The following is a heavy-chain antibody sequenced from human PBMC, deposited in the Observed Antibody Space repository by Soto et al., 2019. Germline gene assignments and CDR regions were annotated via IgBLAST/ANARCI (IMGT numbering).Heavy chain of an antibody. CDR3: ARGSGHYFYYMDV. CDR2: IWYDGTNK. V-gene: IGHV3-33*01. D-gene: IGHD6-19*01. Sequence: GGSLRLSCAASGFIFSTYGMHWVRQAPGKGLEWVALIWYDGTNKYYADPVKGRFTISRDNSKHTLYLQMNSLRAEDTAVYYCARGSGHYFYYMDVWVKGTTVTVSS. CDR1: GFIFSTYG. J-gene: IGHJ6*03.